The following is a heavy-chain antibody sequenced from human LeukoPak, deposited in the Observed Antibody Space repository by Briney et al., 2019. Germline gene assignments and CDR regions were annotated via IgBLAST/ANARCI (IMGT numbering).Heavy chain of an antibody. V-gene: IGHV1-2*02. D-gene: IGHD2-15*01. Sequence: ASVKVSCKASGYTFTGYYMHWVRQAPGQGLEWMGWINPNSGGTNYAQKFQGRVTMTRDTSISTAYMELSSLRSEDTAVYYCARVRRYCSGGSCYSDFDYWGQGTLVTVSS. J-gene: IGHJ4*02. CDR2: INPNSGGT. CDR1: GYTFTGYY. CDR3: ARVRRYCSGGSCYSDFDY.